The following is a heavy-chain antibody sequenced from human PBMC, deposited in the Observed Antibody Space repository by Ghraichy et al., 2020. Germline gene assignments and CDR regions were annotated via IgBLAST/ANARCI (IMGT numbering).Heavy chain of an antibody. CDR1: GFTFSRYA. V-gene: IGHV3-23*01. Sequence: GGSLRLSCAASGFTFSRYAMSWVRQAPGKGLEWVSAISGSGLSTFHADSVKGRFTISRDNSKDTLYLQMNSLRAEDTALYYCARISGSSTSCCSYYWGQGTLVTVAS. D-gene: IGHD2-2*01. CDR3: ARISGSSTSCCSYY. J-gene: IGHJ4*02. CDR2: ISGSGLST.